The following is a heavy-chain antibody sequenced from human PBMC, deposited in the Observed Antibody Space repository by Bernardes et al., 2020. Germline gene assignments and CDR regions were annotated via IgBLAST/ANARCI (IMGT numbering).Heavy chain of an antibody. V-gene: IGHV4-59*01. D-gene: IGHD5-18*01. Sequence: SETLSLTCTVSGGSMSSYYLSWIRQFPGKGLEWIVYMYDSGNTNYNPSLKSRVTVSLYTSKNQFSLTLKSLTAADTAVYYCSRVPGYSYGFGYFDYWGQETLVTVSS. CDR3: SRVPGYSYGFGYFDY. CDR1: GGSMSSYY. CDR2: MYDSGNT. J-gene: IGHJ4*02.